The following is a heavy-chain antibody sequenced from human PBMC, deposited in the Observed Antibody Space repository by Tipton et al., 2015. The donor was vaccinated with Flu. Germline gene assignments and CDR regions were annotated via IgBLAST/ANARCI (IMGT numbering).Heavy chain of an antibody. V-gene: IGHV4-39*07. CDR1: GDSTASSGYH. D-gene: IGHD1-26*01. Sequence: TLSLTCSVSGDSTASSGYHWAWIRQPPGKGLEWIGSVYFTGDAFYNPSLKSRVTISADTSKRQFSLKLTSVTAADTAVYYCATVSSYYFFFDSWGQGTLVTVSS. CDR3: ATVSSYYFFFDS. J-gene: IGHJ4*02. CDR2: VYFTGDA.